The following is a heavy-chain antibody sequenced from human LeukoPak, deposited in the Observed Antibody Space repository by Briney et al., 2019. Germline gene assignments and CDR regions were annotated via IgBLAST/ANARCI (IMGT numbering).Heavy chain of an antibody. V-gene: IGHV3-53*01. D-gene: IGHD5-12*01. Sequence: PGGSLRLSCAASGFTVRGNYMSWVRQAPGKGLEWVSVIYSGGCTYYADSVKGRFTISRDNSKNTLYLQMNSLRAEDTAVYYCARERDSGYDWGDYYFDYWGQGTLVTVSS. CDR3: ARERDSGYDWGDYYFDY. CDR1: GFTVRGNY. CDR2: IYSGGCT. J-gene: IGHJ4*02.